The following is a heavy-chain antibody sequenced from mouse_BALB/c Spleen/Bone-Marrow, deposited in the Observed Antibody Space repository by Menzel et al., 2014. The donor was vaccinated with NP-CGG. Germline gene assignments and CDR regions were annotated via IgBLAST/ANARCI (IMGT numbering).Heavy chain of an antibody. V-gene: IGHV2-2*02. CDR2: IWSDGST. D-gene: IGHD2-3*01. CDR3: ARRDGYLFAY. CDR1: GFFLTSYG. Sequence: QVQLQQSGPGLVQPSQSLSITCTVSGFFLTSYGVHWVRQSPGKGLEWLGVIWSDGSTGYNAAFISRLNISKDNSKSQIFFKMNSLQPNDTAIYFCARRDGYLFAYWGQGTLVTVSA. J-gene: IGHJ3*01.